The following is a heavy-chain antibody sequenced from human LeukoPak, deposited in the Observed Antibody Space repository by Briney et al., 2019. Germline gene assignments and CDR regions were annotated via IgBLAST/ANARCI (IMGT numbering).Heavy chain of an antibody. D-gene: IGHD2-2*01. CDR2: ISAYNGNT. J-gene: IGHJ5*02. CDR3: ARDALRTVVPAAMTFWFDP. CDR1: GYTFTSYG. V-gene: IGHV1-18*01. Sequence: ASVKVSCKASGYTFTSYGISWVRQAPGQGLEWMGWISAYNGNTNYAQKLQGRVTMTTDTSTSTAYMELRSLRSDDTAVYYCARDALRTVVPAAMTFWFDPWGQGTLVTVSS.